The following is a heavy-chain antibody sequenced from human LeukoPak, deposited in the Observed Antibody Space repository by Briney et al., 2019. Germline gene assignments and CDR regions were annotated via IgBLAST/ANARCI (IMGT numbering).Heavy chain of an antibody. CDR3: AYSFDHGDHAGNFEY. V-gene: IGHV2-5*01. Sequence: SGPTLVNPTQTLTLTCAFSGFSLSTSGVGVGWIRQPPGKALEWLALISWNDHLRYSPSLKSRLTITKDTSKNQVVLTMTNMDPVDTATYYCAYSFDHGDHAGNFEYWGQGTLVTVSS. CDR2: ISWNDHL. D-gene: IGHD4-17*01. J-gene: IGHJ4*02. CDR1: GFSLSTSGVG.